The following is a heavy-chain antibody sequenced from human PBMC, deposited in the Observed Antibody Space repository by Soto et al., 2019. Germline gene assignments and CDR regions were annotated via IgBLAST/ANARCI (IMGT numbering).Heavy chain of an antibody. J-gene: IGHJ4*02. CDR1: GFTVSSNY. V-gene: IGHV3-66*01. D-gene: IGHD3-3*01. Sequence: GGSLRLSCAASGFTVSSNYMSWVRQAPGKGLEWVSVIYSGGSTYYADSVKGRFTISRDNSKNTLYLQMNSLRAEDTAVYYCARGYDFWSGYYSTHPTYYFDYWGQGTLVTVSS. CDR2: IYSGGST. CDR3: ARGYDFWSGYYSTHPTYYFDY.